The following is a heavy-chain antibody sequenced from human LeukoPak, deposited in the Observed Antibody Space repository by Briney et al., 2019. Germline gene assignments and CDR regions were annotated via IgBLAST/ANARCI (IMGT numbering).Heavy chain of an antibody. D-gene: IGHD3-3*01. CDR3: ARFWSGEHFDY. Sequence: TSETLSLTCTVSGGSISSGGYYWSWIRQHPGKGLEWIGYIYFSGSTYYNPSLKSRVTLSVDTSKNQFSLKLSSVTAADTAVYYCARFWSGEHFDYWAREPWSPSPQ. V-gene: IGHV4-31*03. J-gene: IGHJ4*02. CDR2: IYFSGST. CDR1: GGSISSGGYY.